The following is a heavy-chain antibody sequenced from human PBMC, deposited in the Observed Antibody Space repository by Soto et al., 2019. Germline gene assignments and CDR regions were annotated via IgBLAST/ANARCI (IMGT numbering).Heavy chain of an antibody. V-gene: IGHV3-11*01. CDR2: ISSGGSSI. CDR1: GFTFSDYY. J-gene: IGHJ4*02. D-gene: IGHD6-13*01. CDR3: ARGAPAGGNFDY. Sequence: GGSLRLSCAASGFTFSDYYMNWIRQAPGKGLEWLSSISSGGSSIHYADSVKGRLTISRDNARNSLSLQMNSLRAADTAVYYCARGAPAGGNFDYWGQGTLVTVSS.